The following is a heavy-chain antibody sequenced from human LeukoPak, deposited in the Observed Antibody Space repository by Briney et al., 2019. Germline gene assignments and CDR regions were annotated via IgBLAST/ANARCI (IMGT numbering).Heavy chain of an antibody. CDR2: ISSSSSII. CDR3: ARGRPSDY. V-gene: IGHV3-48*02. D-gene: IGHD6-6*01. Sequence: PGGSLRLSCAASGFTFTSYSMNLVRQAPGKGLEWVSYISSSSSIIYYADSLKGRFTISRDSAKNSLYLQMNSLRDEDTAVYYCARGRPSDYWGQGTLVTVSS. CDR1: GFTFTSYS. J-gene: IGHJ4*02.